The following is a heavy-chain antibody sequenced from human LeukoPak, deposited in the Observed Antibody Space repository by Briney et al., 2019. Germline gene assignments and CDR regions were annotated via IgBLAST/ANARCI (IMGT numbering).Heavy chain of an antibody. V-gene: IGHV3-48*03. D-gene: IGHD3-10*01. CDR2: ISSSGSTI. CDR3: ARVLCFGEGAFDY. CDR1: GFTFSSYE. Sequence: GGSLRLSCAASGFTFSSYEMNWVRQAPGKGLEWVSYISSSGSTIYYADSVKGRFTISRDNAKNSLYLQMNSLRAEDTAVYYCARVLCFGEGAFDYWGQGTLVTVSS. J-gene: IGHJ4*02.